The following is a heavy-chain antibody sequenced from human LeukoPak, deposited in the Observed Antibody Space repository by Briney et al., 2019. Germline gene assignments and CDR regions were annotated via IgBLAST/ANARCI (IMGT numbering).Heavy chain of an antibody. J-gene: IGHJ6*02. CDR3: ARTKGYSSSTVLDV. D-gene: IGHD6-13*01. V-gene: IGHV3-23*01. CDR2: INGSGGST. CDR1: GFTFTSYA. Sequence: AGGSLRLSCAASGFTFTSYAMNWDRQAPGKGLEWVSAINGSGGSTYYADSVRGRFTLSRDNSKNTLYLQMNSLRAEDTAVYYCARTKGYSSSTVLDVWGQGTTVIVSS.